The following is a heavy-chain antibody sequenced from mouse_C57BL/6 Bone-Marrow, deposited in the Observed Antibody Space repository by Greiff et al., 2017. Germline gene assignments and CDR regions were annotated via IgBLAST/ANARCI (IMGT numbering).Heavy chain of an antibody. J-gene: IGHJ4*01. CDR3: ARDYGSRCAMDY. CDR2: IHPNSGST. D-gene: IGHD1-1*01. Sequence: VQLQQPGAELVKPGASVKLSCKASGYTFTSYWMHWVKQRPGQGLEWIGMIHPNSGSTNYNEKFKSKATLTVDKSSSTAYMQLSSLTSEDSAVYYCARDYGSRCAMDYWGQVTSVTVSS. V-gene: IGHV1-64*01. CDR1: GYTFTSYW.